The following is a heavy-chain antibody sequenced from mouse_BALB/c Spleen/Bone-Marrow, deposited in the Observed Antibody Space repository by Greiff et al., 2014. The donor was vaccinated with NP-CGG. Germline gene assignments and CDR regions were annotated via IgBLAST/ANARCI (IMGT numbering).Heavy chain of an antibody. J-gene: IGHJ4*01. V-gene: IGHV1-82*01. Sequence: QVQLQQPGPELVKPGASVKISCKASGYAFSSSWMNWVKQRPGQGLEWIGRIYPGDGDTNYNGKFKGKATLTADKSSSTAYMQLSSLTSVDSAVYLCARSDGYRTMDYWGQGTSVTVSS. D-gene: IGHD2-3*01. CDR3: ARSDGYRTMDY. CDR1: GYAFSSSW. CDR2: IYPGDGDT.